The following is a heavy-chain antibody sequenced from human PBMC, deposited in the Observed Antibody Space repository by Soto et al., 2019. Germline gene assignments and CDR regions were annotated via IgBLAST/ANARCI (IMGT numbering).Heavy chain of an antibody. CDR2: ISPNSGNT. J-gene: IGHJ6*02. CDR3: VKDRDSNSWPSRDV. Sequence: QVHLVQSGAEVKKPGASVNVSCKTSGYTFTRNGISWVRQAPGQGLEWMGWISPNSGNTRYAQKLQDRVIMTPDTATSTAYMELRSLRSDDTAVYYRVKDRDSNSWPSRDVWGPGTTVTVSS. V-gene: IGHV1-18*01. D-gene: IGHD3-22*01. CDR1: GYTFTRNG.